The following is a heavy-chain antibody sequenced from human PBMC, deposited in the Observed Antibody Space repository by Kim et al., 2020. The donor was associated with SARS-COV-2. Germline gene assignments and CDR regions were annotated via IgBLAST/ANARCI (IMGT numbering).Heavy chain of an antibody. D-gene: IGHD5-18*01. CDR1: GFTFSDYT. CDR3: VRGRYGDYFYVLDV. V-gene: IGHV3-11*01. CDR2: ISISGISI. J-gene: IGHJ6*02. Sequence: GGSLRLSCAASGFTFSDYTMHWIRQAPGKGLEWVSYISISGISIFYEGTVEGRFTVSKDNAKNSLYLQMSSLRAEDTAVYYCVRGRYGDYFYVLDVWGQGPTVTVSS.